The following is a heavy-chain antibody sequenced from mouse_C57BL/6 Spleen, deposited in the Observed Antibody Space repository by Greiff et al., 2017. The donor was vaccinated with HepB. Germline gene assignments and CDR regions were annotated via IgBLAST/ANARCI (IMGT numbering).Heavy chain of an antibody. V-gene: IGHV1-26*01. CDR2: INPNNGGT. J-gene: IGHJ4*01. Sequence: EVQLQQSGPELVKPGASVKISCKASGYTFTDYYMNWVKQSHGKSLEWIGDINPNNGGTSYNQKFKGKATLTVDKSSSTAYMELRSLTSEDSAVYYYARFSSPYYYAMDDWGQGTSVTVAS. CDR1: GYTFTDYY. D-gene: IGHD1-1*01. CDR3: ARFSSPYYYAMDD.